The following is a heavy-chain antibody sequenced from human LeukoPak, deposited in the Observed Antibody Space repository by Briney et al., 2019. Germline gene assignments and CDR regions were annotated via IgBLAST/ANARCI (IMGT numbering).Heavy chain of an antibody. V-gene: IGHV4-4*08. CDR1: GFTFSSYS. CDR2: VSSTGST. CDR3: AREGPQQSGHFDY. Sequence: GSLRLSCAASGFTFSSYSMNWIRQPPGKGLEWIGSVSSTGSTYYTPFLKSRLTISVDASKNQFSLKLTSVTAADTAVYYCAREGPQQSGHFDYWGQGTLVTVSS. D-gene: IGHD6-13*01. J-gene: IGHJ4*02.